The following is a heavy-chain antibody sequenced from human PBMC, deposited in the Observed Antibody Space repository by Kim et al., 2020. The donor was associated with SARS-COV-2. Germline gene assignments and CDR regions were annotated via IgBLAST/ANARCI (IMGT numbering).Heavy chain of an antibody. CDR2: INTNTGNP. D-gene: IGHD3-9*01. J-gene: IGHJ6*02. CDR1: GYTFTSYA. CDR3: ARDQINRHYDILAGYVGGYSYYGMEV. Sequence: ASVKVSCKASGYTFTSYAMNWVRQAPGQGLEWMGWINTNTGNPTYAQGFTGRFVFSLDTSVSTAYLQISSLKAEDTAVYYCARDQINRHYDILAGYVGGYSYYGMEVWGQETTVTVSS. V-gene: IGHV7-4-1*02.